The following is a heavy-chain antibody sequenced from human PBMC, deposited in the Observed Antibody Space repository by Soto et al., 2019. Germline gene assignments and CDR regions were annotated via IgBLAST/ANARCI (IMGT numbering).Heavy chain of an antibody. J-gene: IGHJ4*02. CDR3: TTDGPLVMPVDY. D-gene: IGHD2-2*01. Sequence: GGSLRLSCAASGFTFSNAWMSWVRQAPGKGLEWVGRIKSKTDGGTTDYAAPVKGRFTISRDDSKNTLYLQMNSLKTEDTTVYYCTTDGPLVMPVDYWGQGTLVTVSS. V-gene: IGHV3-15*01. CDR2: IKSKTDGGTT. CDR1: GFTFSNAW.